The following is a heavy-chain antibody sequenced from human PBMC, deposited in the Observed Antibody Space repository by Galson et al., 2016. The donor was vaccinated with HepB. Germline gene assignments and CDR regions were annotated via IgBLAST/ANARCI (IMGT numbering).Heavy chain of an antibody. V-gene: IGHV3-21*01. CDR2: ISGTSSYI. Sequence: SLSLSCAASGFSFRTYSMSWVRQAPGKGLEWVPSISGTSSYIYYADSVKGRITISRDNAKNSLYLQMYSLRAEDTAVYYRARGLVDTIFGVVISYYYIDVWGEGTTVTVSS. CDR1: GFSFRTYS. J-gene: IGHJ6*03. D-gene: IGHD3-3*01. CDR3: ARGLVDTIFGVVISYYYIDV.